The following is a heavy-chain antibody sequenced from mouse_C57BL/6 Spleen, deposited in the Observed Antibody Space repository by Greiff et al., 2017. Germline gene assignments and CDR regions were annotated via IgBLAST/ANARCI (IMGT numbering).Heavy chain of an antibody. CDR2: IYPGDGDT. V-gene: IGHV1-80*01. CDR1: GYAFSSYW. D-gene: IGHD2-1*01. J-gene: IGHJ4*01. Sequence: VQLQESGAELVKPGASVKISCKASGYAFSSYWMNWVKQRPGKGLEWIGQIYPGDGDTNYNGKFKGKATLTADKSSSTAYMQLSSLTSEDSAVYFCARGDYGNSFYAMDYWGQGTSVTVSS. CDR3: ARGDYGNSFYAMDY.